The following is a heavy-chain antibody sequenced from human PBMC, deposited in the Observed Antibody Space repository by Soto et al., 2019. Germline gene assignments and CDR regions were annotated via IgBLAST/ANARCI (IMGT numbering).Heavy chain of an antibody. CDR1: GFTFSNYA. CDR2: ISDSGGST. D-gene: IGHD2-15*01. J-gene: IGHJ4*02. CDR3: AKEDVGGYCYSGL. Sequence: EVPLLESGGGLVQPGGSLRLSCAASGFTFSNYAMSWVRQAPGKGLEWVSSISDSGGSTYYADSVKGRFTISRDNSKNTLDLQMNSLRAEDTAVYYCAKEDVGGYCYSGLWGQGTLVTVSS. V-gene: IGHV3-23*01.